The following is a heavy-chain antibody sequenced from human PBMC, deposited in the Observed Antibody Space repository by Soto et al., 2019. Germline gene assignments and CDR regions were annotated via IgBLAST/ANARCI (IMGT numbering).Heavy chain of an antibody. V-gene: IGHV1-8*01. CDR2: MNPDSGNT. Sequence: ASVKVSCKASGYTFVSYDINWVRQAPGQGLEWVGWMNPDSGNTGYAQNFQGRVTMTGNTSISSVYLQWSSLKASDTAMYYCARVFYSGYYPGDYWGQGTLVTVSS. CDR3: ARVFYSGYYPGDY. CDR1: GYTFVSYD. J-gene: IGHJ4*02. D-gene: IGHD5-12*01.